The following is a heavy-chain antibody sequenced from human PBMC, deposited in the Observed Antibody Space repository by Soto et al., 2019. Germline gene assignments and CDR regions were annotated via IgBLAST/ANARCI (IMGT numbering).Heavy chain of an antibody. Sequence: GGSLRLSCAASGFTFSSYSMNWVRQAPGKGLEWVSSISSSSSYIYYADSVKGRFTISRDNAKNSLYLQMNSLRAEDTAVYYCARDKVDDLPYYYYGMDVWGQGTTVTVSS. CDR2: ISSSSSYI. D-gene: IGHD3-3*01. CDR1: GFTFSSYS. CDR3: ARDKVDDLPYYYYGMDV. V-gene: IGHV3-21*01. J-gene: IGHJ6*02.